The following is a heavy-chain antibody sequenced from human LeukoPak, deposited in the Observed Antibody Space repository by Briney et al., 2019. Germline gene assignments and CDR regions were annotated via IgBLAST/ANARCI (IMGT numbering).Heavy chain of an antibody. CDR3: ARDPPMYYYDEPGSRDAFDI. V-gene: IGHV3-33*01. Sequence: GGSLRLSCAASGFTFSRYGMHWVRQAPGKGLEWVAVIWYDGSNKYYAESVKGRFTISRDNPKNTLHLQMNSLRAEDAAVYYCARDPPMYYYDEPGSRDAFDIWGQGTMVTVSS. CDR1: GFTFSRYG. D-gene: IGHD3-22*01. CDR2: IWYDGSNK. J-gene: IGHJ3*02.